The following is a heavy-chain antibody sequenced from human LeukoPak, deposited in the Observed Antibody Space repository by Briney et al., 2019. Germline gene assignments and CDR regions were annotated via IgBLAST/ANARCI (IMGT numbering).Heavy chain of an antibody. CDR1: GYTFTSYD. D-gene: IGHD6-19*01. CDR3: ARAGGYSSGWIDY. Sequence: ASVKVSCKASGYTFTSYDINWVRQATGQGLEWMGWMNPNSGNTGYAQKFQGRVTMTRDTSISTAYMELNRLTSDDTAVYYCARAGGYSSGWIDYWGQGTLVTVSS. J-gene: IGHJ4*02. CDR2: MNPNSGNT. V-gene: IGHV1-8*01.